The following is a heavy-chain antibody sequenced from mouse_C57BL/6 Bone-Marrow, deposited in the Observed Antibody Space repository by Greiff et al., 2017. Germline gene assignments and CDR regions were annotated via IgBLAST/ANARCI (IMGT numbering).Heavy chain of an antibody. CDR3: ARHEEGAYYSNSYFDY. CDR1: GYTFTEYT. D-gene: IGHD2-5*01. V-gene: IGHV1-62-2*01. J-gene: IGHJ2*01. CDR2: FYPGSGSI. Sequence: VQRVESGAELVKPGASVKLSCKASGYTFTEYTIHWVKQRSGQGLEWIGWFYPGSGSIKYNEKFKDKATLTADKSSSTVYMELSRLTSEDSAVYFCARHEEGAYYSNSYFDYWGQGTTLTVSS.